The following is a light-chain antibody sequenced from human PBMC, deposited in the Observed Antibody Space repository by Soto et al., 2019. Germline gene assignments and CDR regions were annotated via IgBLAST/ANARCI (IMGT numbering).Light chain of an antibody. CDR3: QQYYNGPLT. CDR2: WAS. Sequence: DIVMTQSPDSLAVSLGERATINCKSTQRVLYSSNNKNYLAWYQQKPGQPPKLLIYWASTRECGVPDRFSGSGSGTNFTLTISSLQAEDVAVYYCQQYYNGPLTFGGGTKVDIK. CDR1: QRVLYSSNNKNY. J-gene: IGKJ4*01. V-gene: IGKV4-1*01.